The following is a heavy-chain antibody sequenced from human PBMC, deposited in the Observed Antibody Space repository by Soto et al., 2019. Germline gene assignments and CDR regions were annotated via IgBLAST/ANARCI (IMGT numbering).Heavy chain of an antibody. V-gene: IGHV3-23*01. CDR1: GFTFSSYA. D-gene: IGHD2-8*01. CDR2: ISGSGGST. J-gene: IGHJ3*02. CDR3: AKDFLPGGIVLTNAFDI. Sequence: GGSLRLSCAASGFTFSSYAMSWVRQAPGKGLEWVSAISGSGGSTYYADSVKGRFTISRDNSKNTLYLQMNSLRAEVTAVYYCAKDFLPGGIVLTNAFDIWGQGTMVTVSS.